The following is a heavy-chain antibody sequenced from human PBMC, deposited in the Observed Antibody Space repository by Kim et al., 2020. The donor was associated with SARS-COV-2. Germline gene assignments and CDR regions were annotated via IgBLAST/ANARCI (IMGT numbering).Heavy chain of an antibody. J-gene: IGHJ3*02. D-gene: IGHD1-26*01. Sequence: QKFQGRVTITADESTSTAYMELSSLRSEDTAVYYCARDNSGSPAAGAFDIWGQGTMVTVSS. V-gene: IGHV1-69*01. CDR3: ARDNSGSPAAGAFDI.